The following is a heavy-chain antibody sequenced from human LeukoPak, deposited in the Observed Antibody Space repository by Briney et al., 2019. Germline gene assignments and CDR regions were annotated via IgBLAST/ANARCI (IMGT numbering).Heavy chain of an antibody. Sequence: SETPSLTCTVSGDSISGYYWSWIRQPPGKGLEWIGYIYYTGTINDNPSLTSRVTISVDTSKNQFSLNLTSVTAADTAVYYCARHGGRIQLWLPAAFDIWGQGTMVTVSS. D-gene: IGHD5-18*01. CDR3: ARHGGRIQLWLPAAFDI. V-gene: IGHV4-59*08. J-gene: IGHJ3*02. CDR1: GDSISGYY. CDR2: IYYTGTI.